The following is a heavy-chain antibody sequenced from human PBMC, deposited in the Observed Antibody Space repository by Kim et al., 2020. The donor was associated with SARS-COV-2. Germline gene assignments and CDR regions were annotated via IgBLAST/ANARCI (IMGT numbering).Heavy chain of an antibody. Sequence: SETLSLTCTVSGGSISSGGYYWSWIRQHPGKGLEWIGYIYYSGSTYYNPSLKSRVTMSVDTSKNQFSLTLSSVTAADTAVYHCTRTSISRITMVRGVITWFDPWGQGTLVTVSS. V-gene: IGHV4-31*03. CDR3: TRTSISRITMVRGVITWFDP. CDR1: GGSISSGGYY. CDR2: IYYSGST. D-gene: IGHD3-10*01. J-gene: IGHJ5*02.